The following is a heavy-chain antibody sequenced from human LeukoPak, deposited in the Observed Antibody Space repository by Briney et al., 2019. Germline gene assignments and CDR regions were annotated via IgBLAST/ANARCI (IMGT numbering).Heavy chain of an antibody. J-gene: IGHJ6*02. Sequence: ASVKVSCKASGYTFTGYHMHWVRQAPGQGLEWMGWINPNSGGTNYAQKFQGRVTMTRDTSISTAYMELSRLRSGDTAVYYCARVTRWFGEFYGMDVWGQGTTVTVSS. CDR1: GYTFTGYH. CDR2: INPNSGGT. D-gene: IGHD3-10*01. CDR3: ARVTRWFGEFYGMDV. V-gene: IGHV1-2*02.